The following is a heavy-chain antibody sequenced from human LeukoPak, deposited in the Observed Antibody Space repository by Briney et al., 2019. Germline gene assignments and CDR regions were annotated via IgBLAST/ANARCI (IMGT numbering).Heavy chain of an antibody. V-gene: IGHV3-66*01. J-gene: IGHJ5*02. CDR2: IYTGGST. CDR3: ARAPTPRVVVT. CDR1: GFSFSNHY. Sequence: GVSLRLSCRASGFSFSNHYMRCIRQSPGKGLEWVSVIYTGGSTYYADSVKGRFTISRDNSKNTVYLQMNSLRAEDTAMYYCARAPTPRVVVTWGQGTLVTVSS. D-gene: IGHD2-15*01.